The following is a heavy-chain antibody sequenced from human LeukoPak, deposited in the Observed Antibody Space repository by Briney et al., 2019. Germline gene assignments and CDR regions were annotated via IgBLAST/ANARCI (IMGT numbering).Heavy chain of an antibody. CDR2: IYYSGST. D-gene: IGHD6-19*01. V-gene: IGHV4-59*01. J-gene: IGHJ4*02. CDR1: GGSISSYY. Sequence: PSETPSLTCTVSGGSISSYYWSWIRQPPGKGLEWIWYIYYSGSTNYNPSLKSRVTISVDTSKKHFSLKLSSVNAADTAVYYCAANLFNIAVAEGIDYWGQGTLVTVSS. CDR3: AANLFNIAVAEGIDY.